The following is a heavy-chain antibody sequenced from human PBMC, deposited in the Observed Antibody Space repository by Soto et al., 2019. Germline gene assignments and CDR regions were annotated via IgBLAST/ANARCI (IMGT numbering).Heavy chain of an antibody. Sequence: QVQLVQSGAEVKEPRASVKVSCKASGYTFTSHTLHWARQAPGQGLEWMGWIIVSNGSPRYAPQFQGRVTFGRDTSATTAYMELSSLTSEDTAIYYCAREPEDGVPGDYWGQGTRVVVSS. D-gene: IGHD3-3*01. J-gene: IGHJ4*02. V-gene: IGHV1-3*01. CDR1: GYTFTSHT. CDR2: IIVSNGSP. CDR3: AREPEDGVPGDY.